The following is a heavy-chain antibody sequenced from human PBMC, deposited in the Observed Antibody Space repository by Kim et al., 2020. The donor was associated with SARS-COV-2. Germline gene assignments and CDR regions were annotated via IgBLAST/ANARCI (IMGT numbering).Heavy chain of an antibody. Sequence: ADSGKGRFTISRDNSKNTLYLQMNSLGAEDTAGYYCARPRRFYYYYGMDLGGQGTTVTVSS. V-gene: IGHV3-30*01. CDR3: ARPRRFYYYYGMDL. J-gene: IGHJ6*02. D-gene: IGHD3-3*01.